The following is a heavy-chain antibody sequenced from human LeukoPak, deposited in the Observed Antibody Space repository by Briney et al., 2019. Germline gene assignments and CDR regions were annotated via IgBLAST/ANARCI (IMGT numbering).Heavy chain of an antibody. CDR3: AKDKMYSSGFGPHFDY. CDR2: ISSSSSTI. CDR1: GFTFSSYS. J-gene: IGHJ4*02. Sequence: GGSLRLSCAASGFTFSSYSMNWVRQAPGKGLEWVSYISSSSSTIYYADSVKGRFTISRDNAKNSLYLQMNSLRAEDTALYYCAKDKMYSSGFGPHFDYWGQGTLVTVSS. V-gene: IGHV3-48*04. D-gene: IGHD6-19*01.